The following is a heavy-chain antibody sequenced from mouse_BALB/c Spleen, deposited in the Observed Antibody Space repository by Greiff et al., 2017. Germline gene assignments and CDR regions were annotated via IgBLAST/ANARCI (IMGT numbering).Heavy chain of an antibody. Sequence: EVQLQQSGAELVRSGASVKLSCTASGFNIQDYYMHWVKQRPEQGLEWIGWIDPENGDTEYAPQFQGKATMTADTSSNTAYLQLSSLTSEDTAVYYCNAPESSGDWGFAYWGQGTLVTVSA. CDR1: GFNIQDYY. CDR3: NAPESSGDWGFAY. V-gene: IGHV14-4*02. J-gene: IGHJ3*01. CDR2: IDPENGDT. D-gene: IGHD3-1*01.